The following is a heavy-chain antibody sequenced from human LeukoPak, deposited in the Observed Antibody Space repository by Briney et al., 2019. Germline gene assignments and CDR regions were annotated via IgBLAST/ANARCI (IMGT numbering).Heavy chain of an antibody. CDR1: GYSFTGY. Sequence: GASVKVSCKASGYSFTGYLHWVRQAPGQGLEWMGWINPGGGVTKSAQRFQGRVTMTTDKSINTVYMELSRLTSDDTAVYFCARGPNHYYYMDVWGTGTTVTVSS. CDR2: INPGGGVT. D-gene: IGHD2-8*01. J-gene: IGHJ6*03. CDR3: ARGPNHYYYMDV. V-gene: IGHV1-2*02.